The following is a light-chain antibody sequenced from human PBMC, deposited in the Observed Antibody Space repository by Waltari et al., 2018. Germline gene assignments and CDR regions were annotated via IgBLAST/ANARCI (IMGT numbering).Light chain of an antibody. Sequence: DIQMTQSPSTLSASVGDRVTITCRASERISRWLAWYQQKPGMAPKLLIYQASSLEDGVPSRFSGSGFETEFSLSISSLQPEDFTTYYCQQYNTYPWTFGQGNKVEIK. CDR1: ERISRW. CDR3: QQYNTYPWT. J-gene: IGKJ1*01. CDR2: QAS. V-gene: IGKV1-5*03.